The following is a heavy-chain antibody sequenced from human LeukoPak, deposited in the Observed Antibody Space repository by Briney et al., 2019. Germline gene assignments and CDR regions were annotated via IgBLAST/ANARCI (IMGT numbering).Heavy chain of an antibody. D-gene: IGHD6-19*01. CDR3: ATGYSSGWHADFDY. J-gene: IGHJ4*02. CDR2: ISTSSTYI. Sequence: GGSLRLSCAASGFSVINAWMSWVRQAPGKGLEWVSSISTSSTYIYYADSVKGRFTISRDNTKNSLFLQMNSLRAEDTAVYYCATGYSSGWHADFDYWGQGTLVTVSS. CDR1: GFSVINAW. V-gene: IGHV3-21*01.